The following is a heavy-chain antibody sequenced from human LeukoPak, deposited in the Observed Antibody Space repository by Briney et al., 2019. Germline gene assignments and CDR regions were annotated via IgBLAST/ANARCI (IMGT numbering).Heavy chain of an antibody. CDR2: ISSSSSYI. V-gene: IGHV3-21*01. CDR1: GFTFSSYA. D-gene: IGHD6-19*01. CDR3: ARDEAVGWLPNWFDP. J-gene: IGHJ5*02. Sequence: PGGSLRLSCAASGFTFSSYAMSWVRQAPGKGLEWVSSISSSSSYIYYADSVKGRFTISRDNAKNSLYLQMNSLRAEDTAVYYCARDEAVGWLPNWFDPWGQGTLVTVSS.